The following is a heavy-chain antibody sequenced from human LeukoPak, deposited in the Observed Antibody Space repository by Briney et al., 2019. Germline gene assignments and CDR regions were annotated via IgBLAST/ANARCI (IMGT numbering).Heavy chain of an antibody. CDR1: GYTLTELS. D-gene: IGHD3-22*01. CDR3: ARAYYESSAYRHAVYFDY. Sequence: ASVKVSCKVSGYTLTELSSHWVRQAPGKGLEWMGGFDPEDGETIYAQKFQGRVTMTKDTSTNTVYMHLSSLSSDDTAVYYCARAYYESSAYRHAVYFDYWGQGTLVTVSS. V-gene: IGHV1-24*01. J-gene: IGHJ4*02. CDR2: FDPEDGET.